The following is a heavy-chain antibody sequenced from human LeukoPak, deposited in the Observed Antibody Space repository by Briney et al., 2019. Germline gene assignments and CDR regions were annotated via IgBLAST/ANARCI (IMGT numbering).Heavy chain of an antibody. D-gene: IGHD6-13*01. V-gene: IGHV3-72*01. CDR2: IRNNANSYTT. J-gene: IGHJ4*02. Sequence: GGSLRLSCATSGYIFTNAWMSWVRQAPGMRLEWVGRIRNNANSYTTEYAASVKGRFTISRDDSKNSLYLQMDSLKTEDTAVYYCARGQDGIAAAGRDYWGQGTLVTVSS. CDR1: GYIFTNAW. CDR3: ARGQDGIAAAGRDY.